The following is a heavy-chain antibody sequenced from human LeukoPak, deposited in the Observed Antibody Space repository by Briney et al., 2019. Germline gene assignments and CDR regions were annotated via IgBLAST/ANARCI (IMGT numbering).Heavy chain of an antibody. Sequence: QPGGSLRLSCAASGFTFSSYEMNWVRQAPGKGLEWVSYISSSGSTIYYADSVKGRFTISRDNSKNTLYLQMNSLRAEDTAVYYCARDHYQQLYHGGYFQHWGQGTLVTVSS. D-gene: IGHD2-2*01. CDR3: ARDHYQQLYHGGYFQH. CDR1: GFTFSSYE. J-gene: IGHJ1*01. V-gene: IGHV3-48*03. CDR2: ISSSGSTI.